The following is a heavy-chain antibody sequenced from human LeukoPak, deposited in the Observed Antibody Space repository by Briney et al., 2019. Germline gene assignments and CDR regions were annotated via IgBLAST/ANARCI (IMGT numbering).Heavy chain of an antibody. D-gene: IGHD4-17*01. J-gene: IGHJ4*02. CDR1: GFTFSDYY. Sequence: GGSLRLSCAASGFTFSDYYMSWIRQAPGKGLEWVSYISSSGSTIYYADSVKGRFTISRDNAKNSQYLQVNSLRAEDTAVYYCAMHDYGDYVLLDYWGQGTLVTVSS. CDR3: AMHDYGDYVLLDY. CDR2: ISSSGSTI. V-gene: IGHV3-11*01.